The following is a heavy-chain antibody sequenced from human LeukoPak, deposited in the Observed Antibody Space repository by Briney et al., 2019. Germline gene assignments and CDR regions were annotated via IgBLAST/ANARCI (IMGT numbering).Heavy chain of an antibody. Sequence: SETLSLTCAVYSGSFSGYYWSWIRQPPGKGLEWIGEINHSGSTNYNPSLKSRVTISVDTSKNQFSLKLSSVTAADTAVYYCARVTPIGYSYGFNFDYWGQGTLVTVSS. J-gene: IGHJ4*02. CDR2: INHSGST. CDR3: ARVTPIGYSYGFNFDY. D-gene: IGHD5-18*01. CDR1: SGSFSGYY. V-gene: IGHV4-34*01.